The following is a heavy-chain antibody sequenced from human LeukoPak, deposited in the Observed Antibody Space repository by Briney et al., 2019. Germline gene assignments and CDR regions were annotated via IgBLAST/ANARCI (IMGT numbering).Heavy chain of an antibody. CDR3: ARAPYTSGWYFAFDY. J-gene: IGHJ4*02. CDR1: GFTFSTYT. Sequence: GGSLRLSCAASGFTFSTYTMHWVRQAPCKGLEWVALISYEGSKQNYADSVKGRFTISRDNSQNTLYLEMSGLRTEDTAVYYCARAPYTSGWYFAFDYWGQGTLVTVSS. V-gene: IGHV3-30-3*01. CDR2: ISYEGSKQ. D-gene: IGHD6-19*01.